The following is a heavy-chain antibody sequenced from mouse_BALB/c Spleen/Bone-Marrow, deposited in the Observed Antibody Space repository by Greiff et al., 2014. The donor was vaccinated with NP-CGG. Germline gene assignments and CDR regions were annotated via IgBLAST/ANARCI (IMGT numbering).Heavy chain of an antibody. CDR2: INPGSGGT. Sequence: VKLMESGAELVRPGTSVKVSCKASGYAFTNYLIEWVKQRPGQGFEWIGVINPGSGGTNYNEKFKGKATLTADKSSSTAYMQLSSLTSDDSAVYFCARIYYGNYYWGQGTTLTVSS. CDR3: ARIYYGNYY. J-gene: IGHJ2*01. V-gene: IGHV1-54*01. D-gene: IGHD2-1*01. CDR1: GYAFTNYL.